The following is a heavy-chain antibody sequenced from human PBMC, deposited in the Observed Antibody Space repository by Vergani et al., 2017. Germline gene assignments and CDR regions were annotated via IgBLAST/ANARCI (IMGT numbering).Heavy chain of an antibody. CDR1: GYSFSSFW. Sequence: EVHLVQSGAEVKKSGDSLTISCKASGYSFSSFWIGWVRQLPGKGLEWMGIIYPGDSETKYGPSFQGHVTFSADKSINTAYLQWRSLKPSDTGMYYCASPGYCGGIGCKDFDSWGQGTLVTVSS. CDR2: IYPGDSET. D-gene: IGHD2-21*01. J-gene: IGHJ4*02. V-gene: IGHV5-51*03. CDR3: ASPGYCGGIGCKDFDS.